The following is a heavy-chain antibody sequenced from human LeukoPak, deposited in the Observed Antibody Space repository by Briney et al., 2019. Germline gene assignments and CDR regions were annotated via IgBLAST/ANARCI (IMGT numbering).Heavy chain of an antibody. D-gene: IGHD2-21*01. CDR1: GFTVSSNY. J-gene: IGHJ3*02. Sequence: GRSLRLSCAASGFTVSSNYMSWVRQAPGKGLEWVSVIYSGGSTYYADSVRGRFTISRDNSKNTLYLQMNSLRAEDTAVYYCARGELLGAFDIWGQGTMVTVSS. CDR3: ARGELLGAFDI. CDR2: IYSGGST. V-gene: IGHV3-53*01.